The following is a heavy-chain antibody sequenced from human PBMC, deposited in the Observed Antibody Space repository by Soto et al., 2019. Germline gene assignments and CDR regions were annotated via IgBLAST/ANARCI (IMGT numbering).Heavy chain of an antibody. CDR2: ISTSGRTI. CDR3: ARQPAHVYEASPKWFDP. D-gene: IGHD3-16*01. Sequence: PGRSLRLSCTASGFTFSSYEMNWVRQAPGKGLEWISYISTSGRTIFDAGSVKGRFTISRDNTRNTLFLQMDSLGPEDTAVYYCARQPAHVYEASPKWFDPWGQGTLVIVSS. CDR1: GFTFSSYE. J-gene: IGHJ5*02. V-gene: IGHV3-48*03.